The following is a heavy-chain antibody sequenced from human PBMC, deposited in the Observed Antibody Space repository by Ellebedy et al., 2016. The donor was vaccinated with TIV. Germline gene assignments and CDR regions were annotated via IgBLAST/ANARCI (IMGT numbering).Heavy chain of an antibody. D-gene: IGHD6-6*01. CDR3: ARSAARSYYYYYYGMDV. J-gene: IGHJ6*02. Sequence: GSLRLSCTVSGGSISSYYWSWIRQPPGKGLEWIGYIYYSGSTNYNPSLKSRVTISVDTSKNQFSLKLSSVTAADTAVYYCARSAARSYYYYYYGMDVWGQGTTVTVSS. V-gene: IGHV4-59*01. CDR2: IYYSGST. CDR1: GGSISSYY.